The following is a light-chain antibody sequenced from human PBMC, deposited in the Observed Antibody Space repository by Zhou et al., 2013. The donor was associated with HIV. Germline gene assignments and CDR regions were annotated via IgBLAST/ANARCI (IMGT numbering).Light chain of an antibody. CDR3: QQYYSXPRT. Sequence: DIQMTQSPSTLSASVGDRVTITCRASQSISSWLAWYQQKPGKAPKLLIYRASTLESGVPSRFSGSGSGTEFTLSISGLQSEDFATYYCQQYYSXPRTFGQGTKV. J-gene: IGKJ1*01. CDR1: QSISSW. CDR2: RAS. V-gene: IGKV1-5*03.